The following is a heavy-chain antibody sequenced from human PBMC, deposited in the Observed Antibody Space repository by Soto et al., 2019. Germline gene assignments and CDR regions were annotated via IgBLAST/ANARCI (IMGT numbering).Heavy chain of an antibody. D-gene: IGHD6-6*01. Sequence: EVQLVESGGGLFQPGGSLRLSCAASGFTVSSNYMRWVRQAPGKGLEWVSVIYSGGSTYYADSVKGRFTISRDNSKNTLYLQMNSLRAEDTAVYYCARSSSSWSFDYWGQGTLVTVSS. J-gene: IGHJ4*02. CDR1: GFTVSSNY. CDR3: ARSSSSWSFDY. V-gene: IGHV3-66*01. CDR2: IYSGGST.